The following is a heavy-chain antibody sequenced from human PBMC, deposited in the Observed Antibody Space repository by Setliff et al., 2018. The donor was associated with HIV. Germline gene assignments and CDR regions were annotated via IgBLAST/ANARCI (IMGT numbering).Heavy chain of an antibody. CDR1: GGSISSNNYF. CDR3: ARRTLITGYDY. D-gene: IGHD3-16*01. J-gene: IGHJ4*02. Sequence: SETLSLTCTVSGGSISSNNYFWGWIRQPPEKGLEWIGSIYYSGTTYYNPSLKSRLTISVDTSKNQFSLKLSSVTAADTAVYYRARRTLITGYDYWGQGTLVTVSS. V-gene: IGHV4-39*01. CDR2: IYYSGTT.